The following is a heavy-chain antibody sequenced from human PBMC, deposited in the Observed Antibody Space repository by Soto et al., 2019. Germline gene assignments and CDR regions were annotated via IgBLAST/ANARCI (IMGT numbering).Heavy chain of an antibody. CDR3: AKGSSLMAPFYYYYGMDV. CDR1: GFTFSSYA. CDR2: ISGSGGST. Sequence: TGGSLRLSCAASGFTFSSYAMSWVRPAPGKGLEWVSAISGSGGSTYYADSVKGRFTISRDNSKNTLYLQMNSLRAEDTAVYYCAKGSSLMAPFYYYYGMDVWGQGTTVTVS. V-gene: IGHV3-23*01. J-gene: IGHJ6*02. D-gene: IGHD6-6*01.